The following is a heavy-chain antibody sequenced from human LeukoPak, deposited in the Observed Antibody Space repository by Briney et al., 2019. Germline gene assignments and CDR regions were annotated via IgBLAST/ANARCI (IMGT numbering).Heavy chain of an antibody. CDR2: IYHSGST. D-gene: IGHD6-13*01. Sequence: SGTLSLTCAVSGGSISSNWWSWVRQPPGKGLEWIGEIYHSGSTNYNPSLKSRITISVDTSKNQFSLKLSSVTAADTAVYYCASPGYSSSRYVSPFDYWGQGTLVTVSS. V-gene: IGHV4-4*02. J-gene: IGHJ4*02. CDR1: GGSISSNW. CDR3: ASPGYSSSRYVSPFDY.